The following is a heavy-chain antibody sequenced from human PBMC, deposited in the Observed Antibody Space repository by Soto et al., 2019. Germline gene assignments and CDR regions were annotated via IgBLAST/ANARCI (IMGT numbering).Heavy chain of an antibody. V-gene: IGHV1-69*13. CDR1: GGTFSSYA. CDR3: AREESSSWWRNWFDP. Sequence: SVKVSCKASGGTFSSYAISWVRQAPGQGLEWMGGIIPIFGTANYAQKFQGRVTITADESTSTAYMELSSLRSEDTAVYHCAREESSSWWRNWFDPWGQGTLVTVSS. J-gene: IGHJ5*02. D-gene: IGHD6-13*01. CDR2: IIPIFGTA.